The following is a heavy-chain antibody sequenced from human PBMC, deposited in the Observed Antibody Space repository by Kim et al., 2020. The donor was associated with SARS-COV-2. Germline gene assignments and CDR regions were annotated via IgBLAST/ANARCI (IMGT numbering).Heavy chain of an antibody. Sequence: SVKVSCKASGGTFSSYAISWVRQAPGQGLEWMGGIIPIFGTANYAQKFQGRVTITADESTSTAYMELSSLRSEDTAVYYCASPYDYGDYYYYYGMDVWGQGTTVTVSS. D-gene: IGHD4-17*01. CDR1: GGTFSSYA. J-gene: IGHJ6*02. CDR2: IIPIFGTA. CDR3: ASPYDYGDYYYYYGMDV. V-gene: IGHV1-69*13.